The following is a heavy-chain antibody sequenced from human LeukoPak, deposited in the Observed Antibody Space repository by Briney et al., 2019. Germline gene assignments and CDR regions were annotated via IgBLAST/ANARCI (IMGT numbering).Heavy chain of an antibody. D-gene: IGHD7-27*01. CDR2: FSAYNGNT. CDR3: ARLLAGASNFDY. CDR1: GYTFTSYG. V-gene: IGHV1-18*01. J-gene: IGHJ4*02. Sequence: ASVKVSCKASGYTFTSYGISWVRQAPGQGLEWVGWFSAYNGNTTYAQKLQGRVTMTTDTSTSTAYMELRSLRSDDTAVYYCARLLAGASNFDYWGQGTLVTVSS.